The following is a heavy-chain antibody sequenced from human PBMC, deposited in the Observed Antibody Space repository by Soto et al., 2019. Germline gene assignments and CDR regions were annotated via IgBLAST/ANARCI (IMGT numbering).Heavy chain of an antibody. V-gene: IGHV3-23*01. CDR3: AKNGGQWLVRGGYYYGMDV. Sequence: GSLRLSCAASGFTFSSYAMSWVRQAPGKGLEWVSAISGSGGSTYYADSVKGRFTISRDNSKNTLYLQMNSLRAEDTAVYYCAKNGGQWLVRGGYYYGMDVWGQGT. CDR2: ISGSGGST. CDR1: GFTFSSYA. D-gene: IGHD6-19*01. J-gene: IGHJ6*02.